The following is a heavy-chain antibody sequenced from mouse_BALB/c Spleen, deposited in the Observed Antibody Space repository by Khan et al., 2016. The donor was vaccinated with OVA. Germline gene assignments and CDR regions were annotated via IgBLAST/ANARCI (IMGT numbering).Heavy chain of an antibody. J-gene: IGHJ2*01. CDR2: INPHIGEA. CDR3: ARKNGSDFDY. V-gene: IGHV1-20*02. CDR1: GYSFTGYF. D-gene: IGHD1-1*01. Sequence: VRLQQSGPELVKPGASVKISCTASGYSFTGYFMNWVMQSPGKSLEWIGRINPHIGEAFYNQKFKGKATLTVDESSSTAHMELRSLASEDSAVYYCARKNGSDFDYWGQGTTLTVSS.